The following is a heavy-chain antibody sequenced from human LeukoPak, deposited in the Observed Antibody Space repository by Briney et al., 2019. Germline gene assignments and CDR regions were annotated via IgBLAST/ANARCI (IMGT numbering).Heavy chain of an antibody. Sequence: PGGSLRLSCAASGFTFSSYSMNWVRQAPGKGLEWVSSISSSSSYIYYADSVKGRFTISRDNAKNSLYLQMNSLRAEDTAVYYCARVRLGSYGGNLLDYWGQGTLVTVSS. J-gene: IGHJ4*02. D-gene: IGHD4-23*01. CDR3: ARVRLGSYGGNLLDY. CDR2: ISSSSSYI. CDR1: GFTFSSYS. V-gene: IGHV3-21*01.